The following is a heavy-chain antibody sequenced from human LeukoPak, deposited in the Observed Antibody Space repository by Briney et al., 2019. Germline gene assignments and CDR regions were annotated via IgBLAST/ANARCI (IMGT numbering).Heavy chain of an antibody. D-gene: IGHD3-10*01. Sequence: SETLSLTCTVSGGSISSYYWSWIRQPPGKGLEWIGYIYYSGSTNYNPSLKSRVTISVDTSKNQFSLKLSSVTAADTAVYYCAREGFAYGQGYYYYYYMDVWGKGTTVTVSS. CDR2: IYYSGST. J-gene: IGHJ6*03. CDR1: GGSISSYY. V-gene: IGHV4-59*01. CDR3: AREGFAYGQGYYYYYYMDV.